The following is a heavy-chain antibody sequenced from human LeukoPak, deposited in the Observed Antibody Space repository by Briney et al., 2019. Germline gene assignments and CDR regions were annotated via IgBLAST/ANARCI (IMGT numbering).Heavy chain of an antibody. CDR1: GFTFSSYA. J-gene: IGHJ4*02. Sequence: GGSLRLSCAASGFTFSSYAMHWVRQAPGKGLEYVSAISSNGGSTYYANSVKGRFTISRDNSKNTLYLQMGSLRAEDMAVYYCAAIKGVVASFDYWGQGTLVTASS. V-gene: IGHV3-64*01. CDR3: AAIKGVVASFDY. D-gene: IGHD3-22*01. CDR2: ISSNGGST.